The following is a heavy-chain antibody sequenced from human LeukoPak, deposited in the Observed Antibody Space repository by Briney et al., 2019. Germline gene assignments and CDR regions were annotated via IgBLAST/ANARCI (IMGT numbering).Heavy chain of an antibody. Sequence: SETLSLTCTVSGGSISSSGYYWSWIRQPPGKGLEWIGEINHSGSTNYNPSLKSRFTISVDTSKNQFSLKLSSVTAADTAVYYCARHAVAGAGVTAIPIDAFDIWGQGTMVTVSS. D-gene: IGHD2-21*02. CDR3: ARHAVAGAGVTAIPIDAFDI. CDR2: INHSGST. J-gene: IGHJ3*02. V-gene: IGHV4-39*01. CDR1: GGSISSSGYY.